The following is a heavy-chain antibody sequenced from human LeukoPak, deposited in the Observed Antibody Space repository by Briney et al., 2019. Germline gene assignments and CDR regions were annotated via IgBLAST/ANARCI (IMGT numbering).Heavy chain of an antibody. V-gene: IGHV1-18*01. CDR1: GYTFTSYG. Sequence: GASVNVSCKASGYTFTSYGISWVRQAPGQGLEWMGWISAYNGNTNYAQKLQGRVTMTTDTSTSTAYMELRSLRSDDTAVYYCARDLRNYGTVFFDYRGQGTLVTVSS. D-gene: IGHD3-10*01. J-gene: IGHJ4*02. CDR2: ISAYNGNT. CDR3: ARDLRNYGTVFFDY.